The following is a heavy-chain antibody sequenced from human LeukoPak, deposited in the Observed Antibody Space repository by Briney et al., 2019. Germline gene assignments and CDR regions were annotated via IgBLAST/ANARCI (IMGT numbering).Heavy chain of an antibody. V-gene: IGHV1-2*02. CDR3: AIEAHGSGSYILFDH. CDR2: INPNSGGT. J-gene: IGHJ4*02. CDR1: GYTFTGYY. D-gene: IGHD3-10*01. Sequence: ASVKVSCKASGYTFTGYYMHWVRQAPGQGLEWMGWINPNSGGTNYAQKFQGRVTMTRDTSISTAYMELSRLRSDDTAVYYCAIEAHGSGSYILFDHWGQGTLVTVSS.